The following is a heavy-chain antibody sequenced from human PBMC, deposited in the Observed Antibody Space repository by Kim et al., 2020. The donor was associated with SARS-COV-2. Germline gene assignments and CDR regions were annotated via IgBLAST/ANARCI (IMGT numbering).Heavy chain of an antibody. CDR2: IYYSGST. D-gene: IGHD2-2*01. CDR1: GGSISSSSYY. Sequence: SETLSLTCTVSGGSISSSSYYWGWIRQPPGKGLEWIGSIYYSGSTYYNPSLKSRVTISVDTSKNQFSLKLSSVTAADTAVYYCARDGTMRLIGYIVVVPAVHFDYWGQGTLVTVSS. V-gene: IGHV4-39*07. J-gene: IGHJ4*02. CDR3: ARDGTMRLIGYIVVVPAVHFDY.